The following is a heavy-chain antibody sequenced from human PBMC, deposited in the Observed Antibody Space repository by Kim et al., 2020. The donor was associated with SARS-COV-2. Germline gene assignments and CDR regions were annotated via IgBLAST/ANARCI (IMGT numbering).Heavy chain of an antibody. Sequence: GGSLRLSCTVSGFNFNSYSMNWVRQAPGKGLEWVSYISSSSNTGYYAGSVRGRFTISRDNAKNSLFLQMNSLRHEDTAVYSCARCPLSMTMVRGMITATIFYYYNMDAWGQGTTVTVSS. CDR3: ARCPLSMTMVRGMITATIFYYYNMDA. V-gene: IGHV3-48*02. J-gene: IGHJ6*02. CDR1: GFNFNSYS. CDR2: ISSSSNTG. D-gene: IGHD3-10*01.